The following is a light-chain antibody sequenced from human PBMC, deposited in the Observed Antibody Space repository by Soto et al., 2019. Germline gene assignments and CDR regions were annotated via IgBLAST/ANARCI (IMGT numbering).Light chain of an antibody. CDR3: QQYNNWPQT. CDR2: GAS. V-gene: IGKV3-15*01. CDR1: QSVSSN. J-gene: IGKJ3*01. Sequence: EIVMTQSPATLSVSPGERATLSCRASQSVSSNLAWYQQKPCQAPWLLIYGASTRATGIPARFSGSGSGTEFTLTISSLQSEDFAVYYCQQYNNWPQTFGPGTKVDIK.